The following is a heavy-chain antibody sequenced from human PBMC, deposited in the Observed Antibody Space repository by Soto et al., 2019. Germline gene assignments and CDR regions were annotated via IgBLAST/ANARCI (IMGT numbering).Heavy chain of an antibody. Sequence: SETLSLTCAVSGYSISSGCFWGCIRQPPGKGLEWIANMYHDGNTHYNPSLKSRVTMSVDTSKNQFSLKLNSVTAADTAVYYCARESYSGYHSYDYWGQGILVTVSS. V-gene: IGHV4-38-2*02. CDR3: ARESYSGYHSYDY. D-gene: IGHD5-12*01. CDR2: MYHDGNT. J-gene: IGHJ4*02. CDR1: GYSISSGCF.